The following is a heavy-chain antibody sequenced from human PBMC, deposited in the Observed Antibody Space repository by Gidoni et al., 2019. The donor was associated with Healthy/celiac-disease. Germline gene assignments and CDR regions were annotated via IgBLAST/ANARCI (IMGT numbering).Heavy chain of an antibody. D-gene: IGHD3-3*01. Sequence: QVQLQELGPGLVKPSQTLSLPCPVSGGPISRGDYYWSWIRQPPGKGLEWIGYIYSSGSTYYNPSLKSRVTISVDTSKNQFSLKLSSVTAADTAVYYCASSYYDWSQGWFDPWGQGTLVTVSS. J-gene: IGHJ5*02. V-gene: IGHV4-30-4*01. CDR1: GGPISRGDYY. CDR3: ASSYYDWSQGWFDP. CDR2: IYSSGST.